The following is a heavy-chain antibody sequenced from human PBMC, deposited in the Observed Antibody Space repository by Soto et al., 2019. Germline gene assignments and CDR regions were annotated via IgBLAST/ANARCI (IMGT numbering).Heavy chain of an antibody. CDR2: SSPNSGGT. CDR1: VYPFSGYY. Sequence: ASVKVSCKASVYPFSGYYIHWLRQAHGQGLEWMGWSSPNSGGTNYAQKFQGRVTMTSDTSISTAYMELIRLTSDDTAVYYCTRVHYDAAGVDYWGQVTLFTVSS. D-gene: IGHD3-16*01. J-gene: IGHJ4*02. V-gene: IGHV1-2*02. CDR3: TRVHYDAAGVDY.